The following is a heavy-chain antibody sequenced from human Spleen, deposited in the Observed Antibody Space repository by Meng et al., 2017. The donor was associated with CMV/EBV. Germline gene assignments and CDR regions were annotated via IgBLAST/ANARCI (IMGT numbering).Heavy chain of an antibody. V-gene: IGHV3-23*01. CDR1: GFTFSSYG. CDR2: INSSGGSK. D-gene: IGHD2-8*02. CDR3: VKPYCTATTCYMGWFDP. Sequence: GESLKISCAASGFTFSSYGINWVRQAPGKGLEWVSGINSSGGSKYNADSVKGRFTISRDNSKNTLYLQMNSLRAEDTAVYYCVKPYCTATTCYMGWFDPWGQGTLVTVSS. J-gene: IGHJ5*02.